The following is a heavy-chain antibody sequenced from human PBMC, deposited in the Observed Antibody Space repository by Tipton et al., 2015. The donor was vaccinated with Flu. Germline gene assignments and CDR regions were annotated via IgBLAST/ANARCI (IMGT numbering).Heavy chain of an antibody. J-gene: IGHJ4*02. CDR2: IYSGGST. V-gene: IGHV3-53*01. D-gene: IGHD6-13*01. CDR3: ARDRRAEAGTEYYFDY. Sequence: SLRLSCAVSGFTVSSNYMSWVRQAPGQGLEWVSVIYSGGSTYYADSVKGRFTISRDNSKNTLYLEMNSLRAEDTAVYYCARDRRAEAGTEYYFDYWGQGTLVTVSS. CDR1: GFTVSSNY.